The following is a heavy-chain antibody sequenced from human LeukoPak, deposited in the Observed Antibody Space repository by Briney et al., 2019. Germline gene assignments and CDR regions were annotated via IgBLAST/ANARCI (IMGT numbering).Heavy chain of an antibody. J-gene: IGHJ4*02. CDR1: GFTFSSYA. V-gene: IGHV3-30*04. Sequence: GGSLRLSCAASGFTFSSYAMHWVRQAPGKGVEGVAVISYDGSNKYYADSVKGRFTISRDNSKNTLYLQMNSLRAEDTAVYYCARETDYAVDYWGQGTLVTVSS. CDR3: ARETDYAVDY. CDR2: ISYDGSNK. D-gene: IGHD4-17*01.